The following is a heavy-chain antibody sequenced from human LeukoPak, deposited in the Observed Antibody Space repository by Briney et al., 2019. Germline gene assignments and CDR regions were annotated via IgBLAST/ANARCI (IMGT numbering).Heavy chain of an antibody. CDR3: ARLSTVTTSFDY. Sequence: SETLSLTCTVSGGSISNYYWNWIRQPPGKGLEWIGYIYYSGTTHYNPSLKSRVTMSVDTSKNQFSLKLSSVTAADTAVYYCARLSTVTTSFDYWGQGTLVTVSS. J-gene: IGHJ4*02. V-gene: IGHV4-59*12. CDR2: IYYSGTT. D-gene: IGHD4-17*01. CDR1: GGSISNYY.